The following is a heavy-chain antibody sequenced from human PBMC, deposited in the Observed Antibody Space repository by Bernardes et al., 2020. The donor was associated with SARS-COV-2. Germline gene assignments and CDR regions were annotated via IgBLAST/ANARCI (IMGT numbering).Heavy chain of an antibody. CDR1: GGSISSGGYY. Sequence: SETLSLTCTVSGGSISSGGYYWSWIRQHPGKGLEWIGYIYYSGSTYYNPSLKSLVTISVDTSKNQFSLKLSSVTAADTAVYYCARGGGGLRFLEWYNNWFDPWGQGTLVTVSS. V-gene: IGHV4-31*01. J-gene: IGHJ5*02. CDR3: ARGGGGLRFLEWYNNWFDP. D-gene: IGHD3-3*01. CDR2: IYYSGST.